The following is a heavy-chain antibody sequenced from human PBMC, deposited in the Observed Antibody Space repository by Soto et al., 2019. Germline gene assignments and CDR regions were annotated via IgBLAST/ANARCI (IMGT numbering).Heavy chain of an antibody. V-gene: IGHV4-34*01. D-gene: IGHD1-20*01. Sequence: SETLSLTCAVYGGSFSGYYWSWIRQPPGKGLEWIGEINHSGSTNYNPSLKSRVTISVDTSKNQFSLKLSSVTAADTAVYYCASYNWNLLPNYYFDYWGQGTLVTVPQ. CDR3: ASYNWNLLPNYYFDY. J-gene: IGHJ4*02. CDR1: GGSFSGYY. CDR2: INHSGST.